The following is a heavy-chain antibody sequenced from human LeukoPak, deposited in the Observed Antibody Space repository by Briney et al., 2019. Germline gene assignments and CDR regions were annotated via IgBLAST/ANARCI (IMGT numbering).Heavy chain of an antibody. V-gene: IGHV3-30*02. CDR1: GFTFSSYG. CDR2: IRYDGNNK. CDR3: IVLAVTATLGFDY. D-gene: IGHD6-19*01. J-gene: IGHJ4*02. Sequence: PGGSLRLSCAASGFTFSSYGMHWVRQAPGKGLEWVAFIRYDGNNKYYADSVKGRFTVSRDNAKNSLYLQMNSLRAEDTAVYYCIVLAVTATLGFDYWGQGTLVTVSS.